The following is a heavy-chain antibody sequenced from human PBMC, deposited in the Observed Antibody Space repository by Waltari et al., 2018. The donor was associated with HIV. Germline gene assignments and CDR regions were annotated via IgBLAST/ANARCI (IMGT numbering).Heavy chain of an antibody. CDR3: ARDQDYSFDY. D-gene: IGHD4-4*01. Sequence: EVQLVESGGGLVQTGGSGRLSGAASGFGVISYSLDWVRQAPGKGLEWISYISRDGNTHYPDSVKGRFTISRDNAKNSLYLQLNSLRAEDTAVYYCARDQDYSFDYWGQGTLVTVSS. CDR1: GFGVISYS. J-gene: IGHJ4*02. V-gene: IGHV3-48*01. CDR2: ISRDGNT.